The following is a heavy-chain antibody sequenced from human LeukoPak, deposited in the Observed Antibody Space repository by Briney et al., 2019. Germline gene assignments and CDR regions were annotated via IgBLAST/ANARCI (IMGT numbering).Heavy chain of an antibody. J-gene: IGHJ3*02. Sequence: GSVKGRFTISRDNAKNSLYLQMSSLRAEDTAVYYCARDSIVDGAFDIWGQGTMVTVSS. V-gene: IGHV3-7*01. CDR3: ARDSIVDGAFDI. D-gene: IGHD2-15*01.